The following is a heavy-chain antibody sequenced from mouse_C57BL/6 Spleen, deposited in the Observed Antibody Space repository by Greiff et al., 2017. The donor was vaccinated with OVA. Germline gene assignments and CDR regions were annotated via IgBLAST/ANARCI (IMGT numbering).Heavy chain of an antibody. CDR1: GYTFTDHT. Sequence: QVQLKESDAELVKPGASVKISCKVSGYTFTDHTIHWMKQRPEQGLEWIGYIYPRDGSTKYNEKFKGKATLTADKSSSTAYMQLNSLTSEDSAVYFCAIIPIITVGDYAMDYWGQGTSVTVSS. D-gene: IGHD1-1*01. CDR2: IYPRDGST. V-gene: IGHV1-78*01. CDR3: AIIPIITVGDYAMDY. J-gene: IGHJ4*01.